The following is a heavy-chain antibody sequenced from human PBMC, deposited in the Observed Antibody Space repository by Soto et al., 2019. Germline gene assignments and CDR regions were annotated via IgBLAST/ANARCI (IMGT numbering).Heavy chain of an antibody. CDR2: ISSNGGST. CDR1: GFTFSSYA. Sequence: GGSLRLSCSASGFTFSSYAMHWVRQAPGKGLEYVSTISSNGGSTYYADSVKGRFTISRDNSKNTLYLQMSSLRTEDTAVFYCVTHSSGWYFDYWGPGTRVTVSS. V-gene: IGHV3-64D*06. CDR3: VTHSSGWYFDY. D-gene: IGHD6-19*01. J-gene: IGHJ4*02.